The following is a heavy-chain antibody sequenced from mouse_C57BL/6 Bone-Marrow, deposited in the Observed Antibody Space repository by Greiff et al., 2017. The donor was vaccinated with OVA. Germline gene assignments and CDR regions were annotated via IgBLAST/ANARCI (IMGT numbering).Heavy chain of an antibody. CDR3: ARNGSSSYYIDH. CDR1: GFTFSSYT. CDR2: NSGGGGNT. Sequence: EGKLVESGGGLVKPGGSLKLSCAASGFTFSSYTMSWVRQTPEERLEWVATNSGGGGNTYYPASVQGRFTISRDNAKKTLYWQMSSLRSEDTAWYYCARNGSSSYYIDHRGQGTTLTVS. V-gene: IGHV5-9*01. J-gene: IGHJ2*01. D-gene: IGHD1-1*01.